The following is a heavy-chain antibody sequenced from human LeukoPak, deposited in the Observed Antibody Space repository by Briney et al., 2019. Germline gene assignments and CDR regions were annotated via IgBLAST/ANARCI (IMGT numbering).Heavy chain of an antibody. CDR2: ISGSGGST. J-gene: IGHJ4*02. D-gene: IGHD2-15*01. V-gene: IGHV3-23*01. CDR1: GFTFSSYA. CDR3: ARDSFCSGGSCYSGLFDY. Sequence: AGGSLRLSCAASGFTFSSYAMSWVRQAPGKGLEWVSAISGSGGSTYYADSVKGRFTISRDNSKNTLYLQMNRLRAEDTAVYYCARDSFCSGGSCYSGLFDYWGQGALVTVSS.